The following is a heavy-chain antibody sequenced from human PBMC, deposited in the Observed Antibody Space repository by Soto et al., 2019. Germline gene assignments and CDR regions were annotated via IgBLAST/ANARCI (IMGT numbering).Heavy chain of an antibody. CDR1: GFTFSSYW. CDR3: ARVEAVAPYYYYGMDV. V-gene: IGHV3-74*01. Sequence: LRLSCAASGFTFSSYWMHWVRQAPGKGLVWVSRINSDGSSTSYADSVKGRFTISRDNAKNTLYLQMNSLRAEDTAVYYCARVEAVAPYYYYGMDVWGQGTTVTVSS. D-gene: IGHD6-19*01. J-gene: IGHJ6*02. CDR2: INSDGSST.